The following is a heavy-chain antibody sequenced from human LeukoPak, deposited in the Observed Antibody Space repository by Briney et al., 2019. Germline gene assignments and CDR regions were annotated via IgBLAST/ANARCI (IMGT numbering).Heavy chain of an antibody. Sequence: ASVKVSCKASGYFFTGYDIHWVRQAPGQGLEWMGWINPNSGDTNYAQRFQGRVTMTRDTSIRTAYMELSRLRADDTAVYYCARSDHYYHYMDVWGIGPTVTVSS. CDR2: INPNSGDT. J-gene: IGHJ6*03. V-gene: IGHV1-2*02. CDR1: GYFFTGYD. CDR3: ARSDHYYHYMDV.